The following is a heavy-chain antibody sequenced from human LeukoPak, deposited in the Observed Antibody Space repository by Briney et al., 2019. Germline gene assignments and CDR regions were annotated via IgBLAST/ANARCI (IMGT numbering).Heavy chain of an antibody. Sequence: PGGSLRLSCAASGFTFSSYAMSWVRQAPGKGLEWVSLISGSGGSTYYADSVKGRFTISRDNSKNTLYLQMNSLRAEDTAVYYCAKDQGTRYFPLDQIDYWGQGALVTVSS. CDR2: ISGSGGST. J-gene: IGHJ4*02. CDR1: GFTFSSYA. V-gene: IGHV3-23*01. CDR3: AKDQGTRYFPLDQIDY. D-gene: IGHD3-9*01.